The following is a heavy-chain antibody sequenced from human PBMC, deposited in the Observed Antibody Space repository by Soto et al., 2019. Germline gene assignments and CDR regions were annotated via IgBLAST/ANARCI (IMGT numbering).Heavy chain of an antibody. V-gene: IGHV3-23*01. CDR2: INDSGGST. D-gene: IGHD3-10*01. CDR3: ARRRDASGSYFDS. J-gene: IGHJ5*01. Sequence: GGSLRLSCAASGFTFSSYAMSWVRQAPGKGLEWVSAINDSGGSTYSADSVKGRFTISRDNSKNTLYLQMNSLRADDTAVYYCARRRDASGSYFDSWSQGTLVTVSS. CDR1: GFTFSSYA.